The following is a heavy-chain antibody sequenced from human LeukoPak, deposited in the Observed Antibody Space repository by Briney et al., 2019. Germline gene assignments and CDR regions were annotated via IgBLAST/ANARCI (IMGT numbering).Heavy chain of an antibody. Sequence: GGSLRLSCATSGFTVSSNYMSWVRQAPGKGLEWVSVIYDSGTTYYADSVKGRFLIFRDTSKNTVDLQMNSLRVEDTAVYFCARFVDQSTYYFDSWGQGTLVIVSS. CDR2: IYDSGTT. J-gene: IGHJ4*02. V-gene: IGHV3-53*01. D-gene: IGHD3-10*01. CDR3: ARFVDQSTYYFDS. CDR1: GFTVSSNY.